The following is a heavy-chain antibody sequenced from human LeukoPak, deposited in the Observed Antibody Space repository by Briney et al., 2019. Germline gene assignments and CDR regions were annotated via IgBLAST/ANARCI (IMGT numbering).Heavy chain of an antibody. Sequence: PSETLSLTCAVSGYSISSGYYWSWIRQPPGKGLEWIGEINHSGSTNYNPSLKSRVTISVDTSKNQFSLKLSSVTAADTAVYYCARSLRAYCSGGSCYSVNWFDPWGQGTLVTVSS. D-gene: IGHD2-15*01. CDR1: GYSISSGYY. J-gene: IGHJ5*02. CDR2: INHSGST. CDR3: ARSLRAYCSGGSCYSVNWFDP. V-gene: IGHV4-34*01.